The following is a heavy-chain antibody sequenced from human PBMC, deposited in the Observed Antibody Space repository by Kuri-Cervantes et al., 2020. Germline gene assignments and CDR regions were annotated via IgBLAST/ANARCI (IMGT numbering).Heavy chain of an antibody. CDR2: INPNSGGT. V-gene: IGHV1-2*04. D-gene: IGHD1-1*01. Sequence: ASVKVSCKASGYTFTGYYMHWVRQAPGQGLEWMGWINPNSGGTNYAQKFQGWVTMTRDTSISTAYMELRSLRSDDTAVYYCARQTTSENHAFDIWGQGTMVTVSS. CDR3: ARQTTSENHAFDI. J-gene: IGHJ3*02. CDR1: GYTFTGYY.